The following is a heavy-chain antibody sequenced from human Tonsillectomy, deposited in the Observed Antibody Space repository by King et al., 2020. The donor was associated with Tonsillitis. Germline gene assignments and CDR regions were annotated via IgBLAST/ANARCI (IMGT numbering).Heavy chain of an antibody. CDR2: ISSEGSHK. V-gene: IGHV3-30*18. D-gene: IGHD2-21*02. CDR1: GFTFSSYG. Sequence: VQLVEXXGGVVQPGRSLXLSCAASGFTFSSYGMXWVRLAPGKGLEWVAVISSEGSHKHYADSMEGRFTISRDNSKNTLYLQMNSRIANDTGISYCAKXARAYCGGDXPTHFDYWGQGPLVTVSS. J-gene: IGHJ4*02. CDR3: AKXARAYCGGDXPTHFDY.